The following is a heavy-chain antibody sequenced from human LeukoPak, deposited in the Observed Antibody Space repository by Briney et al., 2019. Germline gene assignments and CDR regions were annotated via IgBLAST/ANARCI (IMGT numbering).Heavy chain of an antibody. V-gene: IGHV1-8*01. Sequence: ASVKVSCEASGYTFTSYDINWVRQATGQGLEWMGWMNPNSGNTGYAQKFQGRVTMTRNTSKSTAYMELSSLRSEDTAVYYCARAPSVRLKNSGSYYFDYWGQGTLVTVSS. CDR3: ARAPSVRLKNSGSYYFDY. CDR1: GYTFTSYD. D-gene: IGHD1-26*01. J-gene: IGHJ4*02. CDR2: MNPNSGNT.